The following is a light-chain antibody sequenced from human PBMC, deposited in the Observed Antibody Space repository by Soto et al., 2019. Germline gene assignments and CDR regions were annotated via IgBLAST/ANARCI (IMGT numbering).Light chain of an antibody. V-gene: IGKV1D-13*01. CDR3: QQFNHYPLT. Sequence: AIQLTQSPSSLSASVGDTVTIACRASQDISSALAWYQQRPGEPPKLLIYDASGLETGVPSRFSGSGSGTDFILTISSLQPEDFATYYCQQFNHYPLTFGGGTKVDI. J-gene: IGKJ4*01. CDR1: QDISSA. CDR2: DAS.